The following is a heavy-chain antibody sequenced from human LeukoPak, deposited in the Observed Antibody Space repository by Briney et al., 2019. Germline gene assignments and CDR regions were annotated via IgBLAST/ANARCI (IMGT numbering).Heavy chain of an antibody. CDR2: ISYDGSNK. CDR1: GFTFSSYG. V-gene: IGHV3-30*18. CDR3: AKPLVAVAGVIDY. D-gene: IGHD6-19*01. Sequence: GGSLRLSCAASGFTFSSYGMHWVRQAPGKGLEWVAVISYDGSNKYYADSVKGRFTISRDNSKNTLYLQMNSLRAEDTAVYYCAKPLVAVAGVIDYWGQGTLVTVSS. J-gene: IGHJ4*02.